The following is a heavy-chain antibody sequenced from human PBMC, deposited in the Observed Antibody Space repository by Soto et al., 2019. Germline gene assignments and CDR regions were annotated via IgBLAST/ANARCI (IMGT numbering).Heavy chain of an antibody. CDR2: IYYSGST. D-gene: IGHD3-22*01. J-gene: IGHJ4*02. V-gene: IGHV4-39*01. CDR1: GGSISSSSYY. CDR3: ASYYYDSSGYYED. Sequence: QLQLQESGPGLVKPSETLSLTCTVSGGSISSSSYYWGWIRQPPGKGLEWIGSIYYSGSTYYNPSLKSRVTISVDTSKNQFSLKLSSVTAADTAVYYCASYYYDSSGYYEDWGQGTLVTVSS.